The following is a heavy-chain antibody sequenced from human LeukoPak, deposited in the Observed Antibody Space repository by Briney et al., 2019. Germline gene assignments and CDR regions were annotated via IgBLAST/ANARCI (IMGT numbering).Heavy chain of an antibody. CDR1: GGSFIGYY. V-gene: IGHV4-34*01. Sequence: SETLSLTCAVYGGSFIGYYWSWIRQPPGKGLEWIGEINHSGSTNYNPSPKSRVTISVDTSKNQFSLKLSSVTAADTAVYYCARLKGGYSGYDSRYYFDYWGQGTLVTVSS. J-gene: IGHJ4*02. D-gene: IGHD5-12*01. CDR3: ARLKGGYSGYDSRYYFDY. CDR2: INHSGST.